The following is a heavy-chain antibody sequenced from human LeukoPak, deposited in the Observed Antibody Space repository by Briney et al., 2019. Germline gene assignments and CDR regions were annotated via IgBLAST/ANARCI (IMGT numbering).Heavy chain of an antibody. CDR1: GFTFDDYA. Sequence: SLRLSCAASGFTFDDYAMHWVRQAPGKGLEWVSGISWNSGSIGYADSVKGRFTISRDNAKNSLYLQMNSLRAEDTALYYCAKDIGLGAAAGHDAFDIWGQGTMVTVSS. CDR3: AKDIGLGAAAGHDAFDI. D-gene: IGHD6-13*01. CDR2: ISWNSGSI. V-gene: IGHV3-9*01. J-gene: IGHJ3*02.